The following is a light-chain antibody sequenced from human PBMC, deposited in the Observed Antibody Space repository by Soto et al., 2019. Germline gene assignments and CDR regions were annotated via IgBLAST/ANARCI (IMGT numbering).Light chain of an antibody. V-gene: IGKV1-12*01. J-gene: IGKJ4*01. CDR1: QHISKW. CDR3: QQAYSVPLT. Sequence: DILLTQCPSSLCARLWATVSITXGASQHISKWLAWYQQKPGKAPKLLIYAASSLKSGVPSRFSGSGSGTDFTLTISSLQPEDFATYYCQQAYSVPLTFGGGTKVDIK. CDR2: AAS.